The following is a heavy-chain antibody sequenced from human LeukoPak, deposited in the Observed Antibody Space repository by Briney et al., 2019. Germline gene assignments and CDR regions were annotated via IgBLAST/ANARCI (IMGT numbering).Heavy chain of an antibody. Sequence: GGSLRLPCAASGFTFSDYYMSWIRQAPGKGLEWVSYIASSSSYTNYADSVKGRFTISRDNAKNSLYLQMNSLRAEDTAVYYCARAIEATRRSTGTCNYFDYWGQGTLVTVSS. CDR3: ARAIEATRRSTGTCNYFDY. J-gene: IGHJ4*02. D-gene: IGHD5-12*01. V-gene: IGHV3-11*06. CDR2: IASSSSYT. CDR1: GFTFSDYY.